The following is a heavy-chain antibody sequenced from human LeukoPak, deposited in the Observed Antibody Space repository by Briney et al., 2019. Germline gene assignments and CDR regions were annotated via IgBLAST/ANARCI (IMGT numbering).Heavy chain of an antibody. CDR3: ARRLNYDYVWGSYHFDY. D-gene: IGHD3-16*02. Sequence: ASVKVSCKASGYTFTSYDINWVRQATGQGLEWMGWMNPNSGNTGYAQKFQGRVTMTRNTSISTAYMELSSLRSEDTAVYYCARRLNYDYVWGSYHFDYWGQGTLVTVSS. V-gene: IGHV1-8*01. J-gene: IGHJ4*02. CDR2: MNPNSGNT. CDR1: GYTFTSYD.